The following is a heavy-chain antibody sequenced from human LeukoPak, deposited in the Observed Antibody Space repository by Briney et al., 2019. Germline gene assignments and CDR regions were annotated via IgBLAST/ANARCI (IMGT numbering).Heavy chain of an antibody. D-gene: IGHD1-1*01. CDR2: INPGGGST. CDR1: GYTLTRDY. J-gene: IGHJ5*02. CDR3: ARDRYKQPDVGGDNWFDP. V-gene: IGHV1-46*01. Sequence: ASVKVSCKASGYTLTRDYLHWVRQAPGQGLEWMGIINPGGGSTSYAQKFQGRLTLNRDMSTSTVYMELSSLRSEDTAVYYRARDRYKQPDVGGDNWFDPWGKGTLVTVSS.